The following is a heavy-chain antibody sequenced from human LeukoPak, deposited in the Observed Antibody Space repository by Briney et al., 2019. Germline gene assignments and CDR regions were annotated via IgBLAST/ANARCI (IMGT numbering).Heavy chain of an antibody. J-gene: IGHJ4*02. CDR2: IWYDGSNK. V-gene: IGHV3-33*01. Sequence: GGSLRLSCAASGFTFSSYGMHWVRQAPGKGLEWVAVIWYDGSNKYYADSVKGRFTISRDNSKNTLYLQMNSLRVDDTAIYYCASALGGQGGHWGQGTLVTVSS. CDR3: ASALGGQGGH. CDR1: GFTFSSYG. D-gene: IGHD1-26*01.